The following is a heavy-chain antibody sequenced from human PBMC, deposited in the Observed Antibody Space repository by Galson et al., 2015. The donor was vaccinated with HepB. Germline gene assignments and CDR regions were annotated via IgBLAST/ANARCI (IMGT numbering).Heavy chain of an antibody. V-gene: IGHV4-30-2*01. CDR1: GGSISSGGFS. D-gene: IGHD3-22*01. Sequence: TLSLTCSVSGGSISSGGFSWSWLRQPPGKGLEWIGFLYHTGNSYYSPSLTSRVIMTGDTSKNHFSLRLTSVTAADTAVYYCARVSFSYGSSDYSHYFDSWGQGTLVTVSA. CDR3: ARVSFSYGSSDYSHYFDS. CDR2: LYHTGNS. J-gene: IGHJ4*02.